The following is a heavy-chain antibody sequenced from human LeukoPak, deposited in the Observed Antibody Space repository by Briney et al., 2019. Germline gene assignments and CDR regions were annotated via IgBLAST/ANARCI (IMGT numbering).Heavy chain of an antibody. CDR3: ARGGYIGYSSSWYRGKTDY. CDR1: GGSFSGCY. D-gene: IGHD6-13*01. J-gene: IGHJ4*02. Sequence: SETLSLTCAVYGGSFSGCYWSWIRQPPGKGLEWIGEINHSGSTNYNPSLKSRVTISVDTSKNQFSLKLSSVTAADTAVYYCARGGYIGYSSSWYRGKTDYWGQGTLVTVSS. CDR2: INHSGST. V-gene: IGHV4-34*01.